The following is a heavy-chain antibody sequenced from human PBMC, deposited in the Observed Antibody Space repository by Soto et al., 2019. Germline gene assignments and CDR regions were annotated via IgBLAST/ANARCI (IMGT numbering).Heavy chain of an antibody. V-gene: IGHV3-7*01. D-gene: IGHD3-22*01. J-gene: IGHJ3*02. CDR3: ARGETTMIPELDTFDI. Sequence: GGSLRLSCAASGFTFSRYWMNWVRQAPGKGLEWVANIKQDGTEKNHGDSGKGRFTIARDNARKSLYLQMDSLRAEDTAVYFCARGETTMIPELDTFDIWGQGTMDT. CDR1: GFTFSRYW. CDR2: IKQDGTEK.